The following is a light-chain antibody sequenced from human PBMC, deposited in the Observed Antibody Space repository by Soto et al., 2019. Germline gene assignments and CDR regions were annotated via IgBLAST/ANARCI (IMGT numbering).Light chain of an antibody. Sequence: EIVLTQSPGTLSLSPWERATLSCRASQSVSNNYLAWYQQKPGQAPRLLIYGASNRATGIPDRFSGSGSGTDFTLTISSLQPEDFATYYCQQSYSTLITFGQGTRLEIK. J-gene: IGKJ5*01. V-gene: IGKV3-20*01. CDR1: QSVSNNY. CDR2: GAS. CDR3: QQSYSTLIT.